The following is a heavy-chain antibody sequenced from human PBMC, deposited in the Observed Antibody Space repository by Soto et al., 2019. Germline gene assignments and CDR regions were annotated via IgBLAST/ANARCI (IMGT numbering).Heavy chain of an antibody. CDR1: GGSVSSGSYY. V-gene: IGHV4-61*01. D-gene: IGHD1-26*01. CDR2: IYYSGST. Sequence: SETLSLTCTVSGGSVSSGSYYWSWIRQPPGKGLEWIGCIYYSGSTYYNPSLKSRVTISVDTSKNQFSLKLTSVTAADTAMYYCARSLWELLPDYWGQGTLVTVSS. J-gene: IGHJ4*02. CDR3: ARSLWELLPDY.